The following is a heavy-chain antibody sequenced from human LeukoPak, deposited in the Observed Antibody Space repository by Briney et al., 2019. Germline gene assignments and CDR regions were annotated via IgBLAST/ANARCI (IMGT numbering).Heavy chain of an antibody. CDR1: GFTFDDYA. V-gene: IGHV3-9*01. J-gene: IGHJ2*01. CDR2: ISWNSGSI. Sequence: GGSLRLSCAASGFTFDDYAMHWVRQAPGEGLEWVSGISWNSGSIGYADSVKGRFTIPRDNAKNSLYLQINSLRAEDTALYYCAKSPAAGTRDWYFDLWGRGTLVTVSS. D-gene: IGHD6-13*01. CDR3: AKSPAAGTRDWYFDL.